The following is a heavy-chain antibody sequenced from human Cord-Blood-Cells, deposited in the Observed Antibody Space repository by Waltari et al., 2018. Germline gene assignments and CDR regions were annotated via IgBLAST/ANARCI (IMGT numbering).Heavy chain of an antibody. V-gene: IGHV1-8*03. Sequence: QVQLVQSGAEVKKPGALVKVSCKASGSTFPSYDINWVRQATGQGLEWMGWMNPNSGNTGYAQKFQGRVTITRNTSISTAYMELSSLRSEDTAVYYCARGPNSSSYYFDYWGQGTLVTVSS. CDR2: MNPNSGNT. J-gene: IGHJ4*02. CDR1: GSTFPSYD. CDR3: ARGPNSSSYYFDY. D-gene: IGHD6-6*01.